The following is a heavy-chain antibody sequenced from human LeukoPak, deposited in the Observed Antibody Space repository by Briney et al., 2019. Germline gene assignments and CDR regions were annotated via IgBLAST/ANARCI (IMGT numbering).Heavy chain of an antibody. CDR2: LYYSGST. D-gene: IGHD3-22*01. CDR1: GGSISSSSYY. V-gene: IGHV4-39*01. CDR3: AKRSYYDSSAIFDY. J-gene: IGHJ4*02. Sequence: SETLSLTCTVSGGSISSSSYYWDWIRQPPGKGLEWIGSLYYSGSTYYNPSLKSRVTISVDTSKNQFSLKLSSVTAADTAVFYCAKRSYYDSSAIFDYWGQGTLVTVSS.